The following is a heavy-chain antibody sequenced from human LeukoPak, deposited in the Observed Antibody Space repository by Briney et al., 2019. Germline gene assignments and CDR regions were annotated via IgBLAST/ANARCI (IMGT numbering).Heavy chain of an antibody. V-gene: IGHV3-23*01. Sequence: GGSLRLSCAASGFTFSSYAMSWVRQAPGKGLEWVSAISGSGGSTYYADSVKGRFTISRDNSKNTLYLQMNSLRAEDTAVYYCAKVRGMYCGGDCYKDYWGQGTLVTVSS. CDR2: ISGSGGST. D-gene: IGHD2-21*02. CDR3: AKVRGMYCGGDCYKDY. J-gene: IGHJ4*02. CDR1: GFTFSSYA.